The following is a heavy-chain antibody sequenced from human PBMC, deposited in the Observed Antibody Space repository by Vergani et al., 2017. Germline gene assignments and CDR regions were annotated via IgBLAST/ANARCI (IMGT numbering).Heavy chain of an antibody. D-gene: IGHD6-19*01. V-gene: IGHV4-39*01. J-gene: IGHJ4*02. Sequence: QVHLQESGPGLVKPSETLFLTCTVSADSISSGSYYWGWIRQPPGKSLEWIGSIYYSGLTYYNPSLKSRVAISVDTSKNQFSLKVTSVTAADTAVYFCARQRPGSGWSPGDFDDWGQGILVTVSS. CDR2: IYYSGLT. CDR3: ARQRPGSGWSPGDFDD. CDR1: ADSISSGSYY.